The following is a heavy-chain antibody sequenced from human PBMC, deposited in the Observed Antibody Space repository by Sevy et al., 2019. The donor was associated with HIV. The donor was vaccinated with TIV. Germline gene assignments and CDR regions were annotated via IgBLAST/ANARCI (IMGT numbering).Heavy chain of an antibody. Sequence: GGCLRLSCAASGFTFSYYAMHWVRQAPGKGLEWVAVISYDGTNKQYAESVKGRFTISRDNSKNTLYLLMNSLRAEDTAVYYCARDRGYYDSSGFYSRYYFDYWGQGTLVTVSS. CDR2: ISYDGTNK. CDR3: ARDRGYYDSSGFYSRYYFDY. V-gene: IGHV3-30-3*01. CDR1: GFTFSYYA. D-gene: IGHD3-22*01. J-gene: IGHJ4*02.